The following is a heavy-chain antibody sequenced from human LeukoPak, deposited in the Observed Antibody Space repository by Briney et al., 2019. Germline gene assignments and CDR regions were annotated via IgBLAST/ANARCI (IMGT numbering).Heavy chain of an antibody. CDR1: GFTFSSYS. CDR3: ARDLPDPTTMRMV. Sequence: GGSLRLSCAASGFTFSSYSMNWVRQAPGKGLEWVSSISSSSSHIYYADSVKGRFTISRDNAKNSLYLQMNSLRAEDTAVYFCARDLPDPTTMRMVWGQGSLVTVSS. J-gene: IGHJ4*02. CDR2: ISSSSSHI. V-gene: IGHV3-21*01. D-gene: IGHD5-18*01.